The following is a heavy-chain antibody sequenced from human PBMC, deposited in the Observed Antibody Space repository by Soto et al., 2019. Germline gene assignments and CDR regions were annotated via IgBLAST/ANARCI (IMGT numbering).Heavy chain of an antibody. J-gene: IGHJ4*02. Sequence: TLSLTCTVSGGSISSDDYYWSWIRQPPEKGLEWIGYIYYSGSTYYNPSLKSRVTKSIDTSKNQFSLKLSSVTAADTAVYYCARAQLVGYYFDYWGQGTLVTVSS. D-gene: IGHD2-2*01. CDR3: ARAQLVGYYFDY. CDR2: IYYSGST. CDR1: GGSISSDDYY. V-gene: IGHV4-30-4*01.